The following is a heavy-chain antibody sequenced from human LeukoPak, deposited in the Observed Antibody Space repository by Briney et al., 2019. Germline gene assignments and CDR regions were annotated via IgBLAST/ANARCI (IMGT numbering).Heavy chain of an antibody. CDR2: IYYSGST. J-gene: IGHJ6*02. D-gene: IGHD2-15*01. V-gene: IGHV4-59*01. CDR3: ARDPGPVVAATLYYYYGMDV. CDR1: GGSISSYY. Sequence: KTSETLSLTCTVSGGSISSYYWSWIRQPPGKGLEWIGYIYYSGSTNYNPSLKSRVTISVDTSKNQFSLKLSSVTAADTAVYYCARDPGPVVAATLYYYYGMDVWGQGTTVTVSS.